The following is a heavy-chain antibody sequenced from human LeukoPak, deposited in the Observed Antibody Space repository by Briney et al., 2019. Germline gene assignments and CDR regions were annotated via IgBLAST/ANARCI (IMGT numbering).Heavy chain of an antibody. CDR2: IYSGGST. D-gene: IGHD2-15*01. CDR1: GFTVSSNY. J-gene: IGHJ4*02. CDR3: ARDVRYCSGGSCYLFFDY. Sequence: GGSLRLSCAASGFTVSSNYRSGVRQAPGKGLEWVSVIYSGGSTYYADSVKGRFTISRDNSKNTLYLQMNSLRAEDTAVYYCARDVRYCSGGSCYLFFDYWGQGTLVTVSS. V-gene: IGHV3-66*01.